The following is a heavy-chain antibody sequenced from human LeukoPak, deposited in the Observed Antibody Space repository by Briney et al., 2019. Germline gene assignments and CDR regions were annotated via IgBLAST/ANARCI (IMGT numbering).Heavy chain of an antibody. Sequence: GESLKISCKGSGYSFTSYWISWARQMPGKGLEWMGRIDPSDSYTNYSPSFQGHVTISADMSISTAYLQWSSLKASDTAMYYCARHGGQQLPHYWGQGTLVTVSS. CDR1: GYSFTSYW. V-gene: IGHV5-10-1*01. CDR3: ARHGGQQLPHY. D-gene: IGHD6-13*01. J-gene: IGHJ4*02. CDR2: IDPSDSYT.